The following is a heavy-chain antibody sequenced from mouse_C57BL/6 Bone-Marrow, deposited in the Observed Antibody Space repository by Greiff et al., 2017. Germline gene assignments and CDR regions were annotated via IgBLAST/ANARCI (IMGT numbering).Heavy chain of an antibody. J-gene: IGHJ4*01. CDR3: ARGSNYGYAMDY. D-gene: IGHD2-5*01. Sequence: EVHLVESEGGLVQPGSSMKLSCTASGFTFSDYYMAWVRQVPEKGLEWVANINYDGSSTYYLDSLKSRFIISRDNAKNLLYLQMSSLKSEDTATYYCARGSNYGYAMDYWGQGTSVTVSS. CDR2: INYDGSST. V-gene: IGHV5-16*01. CDR1: GFTFSDYY.